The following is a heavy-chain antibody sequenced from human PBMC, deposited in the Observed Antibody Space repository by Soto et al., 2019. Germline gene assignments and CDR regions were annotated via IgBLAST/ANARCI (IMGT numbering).Heavy chain of an antibody. CDR2: INPNTGNS. V-gene: IGHV1-8*01. CDR3: ARGYYDFWSGSETHIDY. J-gene: IGHJ4*02. D-gene: IGHD3-3*01. CDR1: GYTFTIYD. Sequence: ASVKVSCKASGYTFTIYDIYFVRQATGQWLEWIGWINPNTGNSAYAQKFQGRVTMTRNTSISTAYMELSSLRSEDTAVYYCARGYYDFWSGSETHIDYWGQGTLVTVSS.